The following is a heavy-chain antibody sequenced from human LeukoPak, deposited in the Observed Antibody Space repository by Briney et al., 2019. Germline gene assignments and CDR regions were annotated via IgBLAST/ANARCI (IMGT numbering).Heavy chain of an antibody. CDR1: GGTINSYY. CDR3: ARGGKATVVTM. D-gene: IGHD4-23*01. CDR2: IYSSGST. J-gene: IGHJ4*02. Sequence: PSETLSLTCTVSGGTINSYYWSWIRQPAGKGLEWIGRIYSSGSTNYNPSLKSRVSMSVDTSKNQFSLKLTSVIAADTAVYYCARGGKATVVTMWGQGILVTVSS. V-gene: IGHV4-4*07.